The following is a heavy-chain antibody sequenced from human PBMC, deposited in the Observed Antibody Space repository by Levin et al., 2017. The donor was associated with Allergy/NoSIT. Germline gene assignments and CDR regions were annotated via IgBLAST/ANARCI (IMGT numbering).Heavy chain of an antibody. Sequence: AGGSLRLSCAASGFTFSSYAMSWVRQAPGKGLEWVSAISGSGGSTYYADSVKGRFTISRDNSKNTLYLQMNSLRAEDTAVYYCAKDKVYDSSGYYSVEAFDIWGQGTMVTVSS. D-gene: IGHD3-22*01. CDR3: AKDKVYDSSGYYSVEAFDI. J-gene: IGHJ3*02. CDR1: GFTFSSYA. CDR2: ISGSGGST. V-gene: IGHV3-23*01.